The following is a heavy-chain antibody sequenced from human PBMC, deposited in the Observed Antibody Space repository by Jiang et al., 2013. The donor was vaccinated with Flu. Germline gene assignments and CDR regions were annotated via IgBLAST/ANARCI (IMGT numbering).Heavy chain of an antibody. CDR2: INHSGST. D-gene: IGHD3-10*01. CDR3: ARGFPGLLWFGELFGYFDY. J-gene: IGHJ4*02. Sequence: LLKPSETLSLTCAVYGGSFSGYYWSWIRQPPGKGLEWIGEINHSGSTNYNPSLKSRVTISVDTSKNQFSLKLSSVTAADTAVYYCARGFPGLLWFGELFGYFDYWGQGTLVTVSS. CDR1: GGSFSGYY. V-gene: IGHV4-34*01.